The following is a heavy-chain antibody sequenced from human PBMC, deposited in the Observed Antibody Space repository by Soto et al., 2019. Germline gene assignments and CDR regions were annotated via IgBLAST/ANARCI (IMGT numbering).Heavy chain of an antibody. CDR2: ISSSSSTI. Sequence: GGSLRLSCAASGFTFSSYSMNWVRQAPGKGLEWVSYISSSSSTIYYADSVKGRFTISRDNAKNSLYLQMNSLRAEDTAVYYCARDCGVGWGCTNGVSGFDLWGRGTLVTVSS. V-gene: IGHV3-48*01. D-gene: IGHD2-8*01. J-gene: IGHJ2*01. CDR1: GFTFSSYS. CDR3: ARDCGVGWGCTNGVSGFDL.